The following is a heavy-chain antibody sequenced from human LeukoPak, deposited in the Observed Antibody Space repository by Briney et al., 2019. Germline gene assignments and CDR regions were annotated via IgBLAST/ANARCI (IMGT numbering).Heavy chain of an antibody. CDR1: GFTFSDYG. D-gene: IGHD3-22*01. Sequence: PGGSLRLSCAASGFTFSDYGMHWVRQAPGKGLEWVAVISNDGSNKYSADSVKGRFTISRDNSKSTLYLQMNSLRAEDTAVYYCAKGGVTYDSSGYDYWGQGTLVTVSS. J-gene: IGHJ4*02. CDR3: AKGGVTYDSSGYDY. CDR2: ISNDGSNK. V-gene: IGHV3-30*18.